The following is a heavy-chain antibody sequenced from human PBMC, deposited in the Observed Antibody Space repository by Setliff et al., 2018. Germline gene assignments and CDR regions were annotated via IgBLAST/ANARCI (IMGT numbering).Heavy chain of an antibody. CDR1: GFTFTNYI. CDR2: MSLDETNK. J-gene: IGHJ2*01. V-gene: IGHV3-30-3*01. Sequence: GGSLRLSCAASGFTFTNYIIHWVRQAPGKGLEWVAVMSLDETNKYYADSVRGRFTISRDNSKNTLYLQMNSLRSDDTAVYYCARTPRQQQLAHFDLWGRGTLVTVSS. CDR3: ARTPRQQQLAHFDL. D-gene: IGHD6-13*01.